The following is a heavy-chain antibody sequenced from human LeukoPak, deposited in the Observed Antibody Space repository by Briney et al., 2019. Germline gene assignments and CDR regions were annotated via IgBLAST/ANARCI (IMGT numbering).Heavy chain of an antibody. Sequence: SLTLSLTCTVSGGSISSADYYWSWIRQPPGKGLESIGYISYSGSTYYNAALKRRVTMSVNSTKNQYSLKYSPVADGKAAVYYCVRQIVTTIWWFDPWGRGTVVSVS. CDR3: VRQIVTTIWWFDP. CDR1: GGSISSADYY. D-gene: IGHD5-12*01. J-gene: IGHJ5*02. CDR2: ISYSGST. V-gene: IGHV4-30-4*08.